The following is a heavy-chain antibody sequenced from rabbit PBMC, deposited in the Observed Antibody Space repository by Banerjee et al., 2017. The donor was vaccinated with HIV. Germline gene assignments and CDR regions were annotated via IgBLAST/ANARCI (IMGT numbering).Heavy chain of an antibody. D-gene: IGHD4-2*01. J-gene: IGHJ4*01. V-gene: IGHV1S40*01. CDR3: ARGSAGGGDGLDL. CDR1: GFDFSSSYY. Sequence: QSLEESGGDLVKPEGSLTLTCTASGFDFSSSYYMCWVRQAPGKGLELIACIYTSSGSTYYASWAKGRFTISEASSTTVTLQMTSLTAADTATYFCARGSAGGGDGLDLWGPGTLVTVS. CDR2: IYTSSGST.